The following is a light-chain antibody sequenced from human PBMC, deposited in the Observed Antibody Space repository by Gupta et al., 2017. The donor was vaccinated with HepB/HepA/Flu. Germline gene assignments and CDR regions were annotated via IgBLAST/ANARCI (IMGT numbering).Light chain of an antibody. J-gene: IGKJ1*01. V-gene: IGKV1-39*01. CDR3: QHYYNTPWA. Sequence: DVQMTQSPSSLSASVGDRVTITVLASQNISIYLNWYQQKPGKAPKLLIYAASSVKSGVPSRFSGSGSGTDFTLTISKLQPEDFATYYCQHYYNTPWAFGQGTKVEIK. CDR2: AAS. CDR1: QNISIY.